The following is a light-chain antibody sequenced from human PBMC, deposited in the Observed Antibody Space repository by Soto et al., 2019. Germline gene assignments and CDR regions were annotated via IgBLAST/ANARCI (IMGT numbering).Light chain of an antibody. Sequence: QSVLTQPPSVSGAPGQRVTISCTGSGSNIGAGYDLHWYQQLPGTAPKLLIYANTNRPSGVPDRFSGSKSGTSASLAITGLQAEDEAVYYCQSYDSSLSVVVFGGGTKLTVL. V-gene: IGLV1-40*01. CDR2: ANT. CDR3: QSYDSSLSVVV. CDR1: GSNIGAGYD. J-gene: IGLJ2*01.